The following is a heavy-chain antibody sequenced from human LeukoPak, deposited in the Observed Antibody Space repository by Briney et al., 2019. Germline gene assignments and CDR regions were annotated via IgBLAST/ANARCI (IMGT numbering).Heavy chain of an antibody. D-gene: IGHD5-12*01. Sequence: SETLSLTCAVYGGSFSGYYWSWIRQPPGKGLEWIGEINHSGSTNYNPSLKSRVTISVDTSKNQFSLKLSFVTAADTAVYYCARRQDQDGYNLYYFDYWGQGTLVTVSS. CDR1: GGSFSGYY. V-gene: IGHV4-34*01. CDR3: ARRQDQDGYNLYYFDY. CDR2: INHSGST. J-gene: IGHJ4*02.